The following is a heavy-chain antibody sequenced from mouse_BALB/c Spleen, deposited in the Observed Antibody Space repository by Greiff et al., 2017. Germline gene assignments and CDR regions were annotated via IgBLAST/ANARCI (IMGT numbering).Heavy chain of an antibody. Sequence: EVKLVESGGGLVQPGGSLRLSCATSGFTFTDYYMSWVRQPPGKALEWLGFIRNKANGYTTEYSASVKGRFTISRDNSQSILYLQMNTLRAEDSATYYCARTGNYFDYWGQGTTLTVSS. D-gene: IGHD1-1*02. V-gene: IGHV7-3*02. CDR3: ARTGNYFDY. J-gene: IGHJ2*01. CDR2: IRNKANGYTT. CDR1: GFTFTDYY.